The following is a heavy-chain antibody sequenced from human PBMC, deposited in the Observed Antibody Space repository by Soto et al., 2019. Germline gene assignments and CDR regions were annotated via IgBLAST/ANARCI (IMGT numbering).Heavy chain of an antibody. D-gene: IGHD2-2*03. CDR1: GGSFSGYY. CDR2: INHSGST. V-gene: IGHV4-34*01. J-gene: IGHJ6*03. Sequence: SETLSLTCAVYGGSFSGYYWSWIRQPPGKGLEWIGEINHSGSTNYNPSLKSRVTISVDTSKNQFSLKLSSVTAADTAVYYCARRVRGYCSSTSCQRPHYYHYYMDVWAKGTTGTVSS. CDR3: ARRVRGYCSSTSCQRPHYYHYYMDV.